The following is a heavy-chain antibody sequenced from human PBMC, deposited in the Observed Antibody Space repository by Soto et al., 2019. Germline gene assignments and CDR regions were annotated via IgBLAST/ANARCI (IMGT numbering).Heavy chain of an antibody. CDR1: GGSISSSSYY. D-gene: IGHD3-22*01. CDR3: ARQSVYDSSGYYANWFDP. J-gene: IGHJ5*02. CDR2: IYYSGST. Sequence: SETLSLTCTVSGGSISSSSYYWGWIRQPPGKGLEWIGSIYYSGSTYYNPSLKSRVTISVDTSKNQFSLKLSSVTAADTAVYYCARQSVYDSSGYYANWFDPWGQGTLVTVSS. V-gene: IGHV4-39*01.